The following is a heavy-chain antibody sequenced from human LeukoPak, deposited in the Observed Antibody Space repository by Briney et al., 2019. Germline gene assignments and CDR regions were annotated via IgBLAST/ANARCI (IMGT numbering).Heavy chain of an antibody. J-gene: IGHJ4*02. Sequence: GGSLRLSCAASGCTFSSYGMHRVRQAPGKGLEWVAVISYDGSNKYYADSVKGRFTISRDNSKNTLYLQMNSLRAEDTAVYYCATGYKYYFDYWGQGTLVTVSS. D-gene: IGHD3-9*01. CDR2: ISYDGSNK. CDR1: GCTFSSYG. V-gene: IGHV3-30*03. CDR3: ATGYKYYFDY.